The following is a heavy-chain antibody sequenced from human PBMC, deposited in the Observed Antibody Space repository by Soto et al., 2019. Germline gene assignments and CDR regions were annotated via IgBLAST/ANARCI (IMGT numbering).Heavy chain of an antibody. J-gene: IGHJ3*01. CDR1: GYMFSSYY. D-gene: IGHD1-20*01. Sequence: ASVKVSCKTSGYMFSSYYIHWVRQAPGQGLEWMGNITPSGGTTTYAQKFQGRVTMTRDTSTTSVYMELSSLRSEDTAVYFCVRYNWKDPETSEVWGQGTRVTVSS. CDR3: VRYNWKDPETSEV. CDR2: ITPSGGTT. V-gene: IGHV1-46*01.